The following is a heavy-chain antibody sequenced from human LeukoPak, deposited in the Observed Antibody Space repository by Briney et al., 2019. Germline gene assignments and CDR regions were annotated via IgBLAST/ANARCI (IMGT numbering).Heavy chain of an antibody. CDR3: ARDEGAKIAFAI. CDR1: GGTFSSYA. Sequence: SVKVSFKASGGTFSSYAISWVRQAPGQGLEWMGGIIPIFGTANYAQNFQGRVTITADSSTSTAYMELSSLRSEDTAVYFCARDEGAKIAFAIWGQGTMVTVSS. D-gene: IGHD1-26*01. CDR2: IIPIFGTA. V-gene: IGHV1-69*06. J-gene: IGHJ3*02.